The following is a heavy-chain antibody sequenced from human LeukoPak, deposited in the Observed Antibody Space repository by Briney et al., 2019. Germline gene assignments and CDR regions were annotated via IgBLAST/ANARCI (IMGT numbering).Heavy chain of an antibody. CDR2: ISGSGVST. J-gene: IGHJ4*02. CDR3: AKDLSGISSTGRTFDY. Sequence: GGSLRLSCAASGFTFSTYAMSWVRQAPGKGLEWVSAISGSGVSTYYADSVKGRFTISRDNSKNTLYLQMNSLRAEDTAVYYCAKDLSGISSTGRTFDYWGQATLVTVST. D-gene: IGHD1-1*01. CDR1: GFTFSTYA. V-gene: IGHV3-23*01.